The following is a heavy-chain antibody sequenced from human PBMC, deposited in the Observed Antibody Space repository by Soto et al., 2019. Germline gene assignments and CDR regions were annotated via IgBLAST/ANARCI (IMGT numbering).Heavy chain of an antibody. Sequence: GGSLRLSCAASGFTFSSFAMSWVRQAPGKGLDWVSAISGSGGSTYSADSVKGRFTISRDNSKNTLYLKMRSLRAEDTAVYYCARGFSAGKGSPHDFWGPGSLVTVYS. V-gene: IGHV3-23*01. D-gene: IGHD6-13*01. CDR3: ARGFSAGKGSPHDF. CDR2: ISGSGGST. J-gene: IGHJ4*02. CDR1: GFTFSSFA.